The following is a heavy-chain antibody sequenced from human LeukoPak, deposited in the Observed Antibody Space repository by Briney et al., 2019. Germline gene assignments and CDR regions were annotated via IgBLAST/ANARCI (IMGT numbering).Heavy chain of an antibody. CDR1: GFTFSSYW. D-gene: IGHD2-2*01. V-gene: IGHV3-7*01. Sequence: LGGSLRLSCAASGFTFSSYWMSWARQAPGKGLEWVANIKQDGSEKYYVDSVKGRFTISRDNAKNSLYLQMNSLRAEDTAVYYCARRGNIVVVPADPFDYWGQGTLVTVSS. CDR2: IKQDGSEK. J-gene: IGHJ4*02. CDR3: ARRGNIVVVPADPFDY.